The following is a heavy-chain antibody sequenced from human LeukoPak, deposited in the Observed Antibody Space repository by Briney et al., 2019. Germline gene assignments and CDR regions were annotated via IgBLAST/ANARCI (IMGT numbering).Heavy chain of an antibody. Sequence: GGSLRLSCAASGFTFSSYSMNWVRQAPGKGLEWVSYISSSSSTIYYADSVKGRFTISRDNAKNSLYLQMNSLRPDDTAVYYCAREQLEPYYYYYYMDVWGKGTTVTVSS. CDR1: GFTFSSYS. J-gene: IGHJ6*03. D-gene: IGHD1-1*01. V-gene: IGHV3-48*04. CDR3: AREQLEPYYYYYYMDV. CDR2: ISSSSSTI.